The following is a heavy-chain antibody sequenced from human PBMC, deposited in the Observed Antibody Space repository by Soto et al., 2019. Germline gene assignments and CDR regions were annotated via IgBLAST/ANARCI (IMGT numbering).Heavy chain of an antibody. CDR3: ARVPRRGYCSGGSCYGGDYFDY. D-gene: IGHD2-15*01. Sequence: SETLSLTCAVSSGSISSSNWWSWVRQPPGKGLEWIGEIYHSGSTNYNPSLKSRVTISVDKSKNQFSLKLSSVTAADTAVYYCARVPRRGYCSGGSCYGGDYFDYWGQGTLVTVSS. CDR1: SGSISSSNW. CDR2: IYHSGST. V-gene: IGHV4-4*02. J-gene: IGHJ4*02.